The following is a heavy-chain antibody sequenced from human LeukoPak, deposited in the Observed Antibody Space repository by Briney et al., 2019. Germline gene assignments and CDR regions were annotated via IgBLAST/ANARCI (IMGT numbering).Heavy chain of an antibody. CDR3: ARTYSSSFGLYDY. J-gene: IGHJ4*02. Sequence: ASVKVSCKASGYTFTGWYMHWVRQAPGQGLEWMGWINPNSGGTNYAQKFQGRVTMTRDTSISTAYMELSRLRSDDTAVYYCARTYSSSFGLYDYWGQGTLVTVSS. CDR1: GYTFTGWY. V-gene: IGHV1-2*02. D-gene: IGHD6-6*01. CDR2: INPNSGGT.